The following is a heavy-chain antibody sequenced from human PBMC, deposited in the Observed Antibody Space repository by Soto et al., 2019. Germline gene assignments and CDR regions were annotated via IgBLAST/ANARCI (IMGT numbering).Heavy chain of an antibody. D-gene: IGHD2-2*01. J-gene: IGHJ6*03. CDR2: TSSSGAST. CDR3: SKGSSSLLYLTYYCYYMDV. CDR1: GLPFSSYA. V-gene: IGHV3-23*01. Sequence: LLQSGAGLAQPEASRRLSLASSGLPFSSYAMNWVRQAPGKGLEWVSATSSSGASTYYADSVTGRCTISRDNSKTTMFLQLDSLRVEDTAVYYCSKGSSSLLYLTYYCYYMDVWGKGTTVTVSS.